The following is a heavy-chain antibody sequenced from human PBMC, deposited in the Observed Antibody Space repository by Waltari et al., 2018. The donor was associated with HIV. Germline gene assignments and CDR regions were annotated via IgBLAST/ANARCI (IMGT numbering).Heavy chain of an antibody. CDR2: IWYDGGIK. CDR3: ARGSPGSRFSGSDYDY. V-gene: IGHV3-33*01. J-gene: IGHJ4*02. Sequence: QELLVESGGGVVQPGRSLRLSGKASGFRFSDYGMHWVRQAPGKGLEWVAVIWYDGGIKYYAESVKGRFIVSRDNSKNILYLEMNSLSAEDTGFYYCARGSPGSRFSGSDYDYWGQGTLVTVSS. D-gene: IGHD1-26*01. CDR1: GFRFSDYG.